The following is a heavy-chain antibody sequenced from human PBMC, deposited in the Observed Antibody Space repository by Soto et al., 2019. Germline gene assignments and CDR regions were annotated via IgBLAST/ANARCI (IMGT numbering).Heavy chain of an antibody. J-gene: IGHJ4*02. Sequence: QLQLQESGSGLVKPSQTLSLTCAVSGGSISSGGYSWSWIRQPPGKGLEWIGYIYHSGSTYYNPSLKSRVTISVDRSKNQFSLKLSSVTAADTAVYYCEGSYWGSGSYVDYWGQGTLVTVSS. CDR2: IYHSGST. V-gene: IGHV4-30-2*01. CDR3: EGSYWGSGSYVDY. CDR1: GGSISSGGYS. D-gene: IGHD3-10*01.